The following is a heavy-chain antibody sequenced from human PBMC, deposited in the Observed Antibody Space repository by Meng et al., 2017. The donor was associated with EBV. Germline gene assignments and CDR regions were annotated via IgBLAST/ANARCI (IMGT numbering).Heavy chain of an antibody. Sequence: QVQLLGSGGEVKKPGSSVKVSCRTSGGTFRSDAVSWVRQAPGQGLEWMGGLIPMVGAPHYAQKFQGRVTIIADESTSTHSMELNSLRSEDTAMYYCASESGRGFTPDYWGQGTLVTVSS. J-gene: IGHJ4*02. D-gene: IGHD3-10*01. CDR3: ASESGRGFTPDY. CDR2: LIPMVGAP. V-gene: IGHV1-69*01. CDR1: GGTFRSDA.